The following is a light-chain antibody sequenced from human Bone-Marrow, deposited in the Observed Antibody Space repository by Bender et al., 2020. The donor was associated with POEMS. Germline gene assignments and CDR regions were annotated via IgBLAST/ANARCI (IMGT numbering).Light chain of an antibody. J-gene: IGLJ1*01. V-gene: IGLV2-8*01. CDR1: SSDVGGYNY. CDR2: EVT. CDR3: QSYDSSLSVYV. Sequence: QSALTQPPSASGSPGQSVTISCTGTSSDVGGYNYVSWYQHHPGKAPKLMIYEVTARPSGVPDRFSGSKSGTSASLAITGLQAEDEADFYCQSYDSSLSVYVFGTGTKVTVL.